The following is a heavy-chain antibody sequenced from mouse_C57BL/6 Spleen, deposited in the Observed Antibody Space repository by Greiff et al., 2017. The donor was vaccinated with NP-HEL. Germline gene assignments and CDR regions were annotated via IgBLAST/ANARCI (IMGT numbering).Heavy chain of an antibody. V-gene: IGHV5-9-1*02. CDR1: GFTFSSYA. CDR2: ISSGGDYI. CDR3: TRGANWDS. D-gene: IGHD4-1*01. Sequence: EVNVVESGEGLVKPGGSLKLSCAASGFTFSSYAMSWVRQTPEKRLEWVAYISSGGDYIYYADTVKGRFTISRDHARNTLYLQMSSLKSEDSAMYYCTRGANWDSWGQGTTLTVSS. J-gene: IGHJ2*01.